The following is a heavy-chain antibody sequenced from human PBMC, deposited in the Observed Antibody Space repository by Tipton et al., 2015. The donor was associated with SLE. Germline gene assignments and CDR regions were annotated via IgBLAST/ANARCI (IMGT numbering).Heavy chain of an antibody. CDR2: IFYTGST. V-gene: IGHV4-39*07. J-gene: IGHJ4*02. Sequence: LRLSCTVSDGSISSTNYYWGWIRQPPGKGLEWIGSIFYTGSTYYNPSLKSRVSFSIDTSKHQFSLKLNSVTAADTAVYYCARRHYSGPFDSWGQGTLVTVSS. CDR1: DGSISSTNYY. D-gene: IGHD5-12*01. CDR3: ARRHYSGPFDS.